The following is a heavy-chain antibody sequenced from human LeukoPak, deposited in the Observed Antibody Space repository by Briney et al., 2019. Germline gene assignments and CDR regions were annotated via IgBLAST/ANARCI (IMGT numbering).Heavy chain of an antibody. V-gene: IGHV3-21*01. J-gene: IGHJ4*02. D-gene: IGHD6-13*01. CDR2: ISSSSSYI. Sequence: PGGSLRLSCAASGFTFSSYSMNWVRQAPGKGLEWVSSISSSSSYIYYADSVKGRFTISRDNAKNSLYLQMNSLRAEDTAVYYCARGIAAAGRVSDYWGQGTLVTVSS. CDR3: ARGIAAAGRVSDY. CDR1: GFTFSSYS.